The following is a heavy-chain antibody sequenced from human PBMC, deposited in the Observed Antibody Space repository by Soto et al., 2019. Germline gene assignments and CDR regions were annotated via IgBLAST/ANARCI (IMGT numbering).Heavy chain of an antibody. CDR3: TSENYDFWSGYFDY. CDR1: GFTFGDYA. J-gene: IGHJ4*02. D-gene: IGHD3-3*01. Sequence: PGGSLRLSCTASGFTFGDYAMSWFRQAPGKGLEWVGFIRSKAYGGTTEYAASVKGRFTISRDDSKSIAYLQMNSLKTEDTAVYYCTSENYDFWSGYFDYWGQGTLVTVSS. V-gene: IGHV3-49*03. CDR2: IRSKAYGGTT.